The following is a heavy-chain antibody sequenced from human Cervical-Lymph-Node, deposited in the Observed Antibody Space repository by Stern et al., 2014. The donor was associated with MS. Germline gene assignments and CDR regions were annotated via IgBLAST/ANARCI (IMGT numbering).Heavy chain of an antibody. CDR1: GFTFSSYS. V-gene: IGHV3-21*01. CDR3: ARGRGGNYRYYFDY. D-gene: IGHD4-23*01. Sequence: EVQLVESGGGLVKPGGSLRLSCAASGFTFSSYSMNWVRQAPGKGLEWVASSSSGGRYIYYADSLKGRFTITRDNAKNSLYLQMNSLRAEDTAVDYCARGRGGNYRYYFDYWGQGTLVTVSS. J-gene: IGHJ4*02. CDR2: SSSGGRYI.